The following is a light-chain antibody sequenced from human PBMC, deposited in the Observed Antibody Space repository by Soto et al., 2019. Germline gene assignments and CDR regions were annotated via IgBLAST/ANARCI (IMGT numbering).Light chain of an antibody. J-gene: IGKJ1*01. CDR3: QQFNNFSWT. CDR2: KAS. Sequence: DLQMTQSPSTLSASVGDRVTITCRASQSISIWLAWYQQKPGKAPKLLIYKASTLKSGVPSRFSGSGSGTEFTLTISSLQPDDFATYYCQQFNNFSWTFGQGTKVEIK. CDR1: QSISIW. V-gene: IGKV1-5*03.